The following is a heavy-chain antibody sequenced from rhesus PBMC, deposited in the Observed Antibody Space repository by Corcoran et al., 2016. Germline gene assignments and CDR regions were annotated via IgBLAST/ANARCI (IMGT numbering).Heavy chain of an antibody. J-gene: IGHJ4*01. CDR3: ASTSKGGYFDY. Sequence: QVQLQESGPGVVTPSETLSLTCAVSGGSISSGYDWCLIRQLPGKGLEWIGYIYGSSGSTNYNPSLKNRVTISKDASKNQFSLKLSSVTAADTAVYYCASTSKGGYFDYWGQGVLVTVSS. V-gene: IGHV4-76*01. CDR2: IYGSSGST. CDR1: GGSISSGYD.